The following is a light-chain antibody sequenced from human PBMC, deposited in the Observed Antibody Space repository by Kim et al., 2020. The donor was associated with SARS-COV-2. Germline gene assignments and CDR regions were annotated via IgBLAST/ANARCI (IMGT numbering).Light chain of an antibody. CDR1: NLTTYS. CDR2: GEH. J-gene: IGLJ2*01. V-gene: IGLV3-19*01. Sequence: ALGQTVRITCQGNNLTTYSAHWYQQRPGQAPVLVFYGEHNRPSGIPERFSGSSSGNTASLTITGAQAEDEADYYCNSRDSSSNHVVFGGGTQLTVL. CDR3: NSRDSSSNHVV.